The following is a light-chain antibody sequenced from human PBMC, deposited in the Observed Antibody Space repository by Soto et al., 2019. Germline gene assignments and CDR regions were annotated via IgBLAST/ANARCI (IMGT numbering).Light chain of an antibody. CDR1: QSGHSTF. V-gene: IGKV3-20*01. J-gene: IGKJ1*01. CDR3: QHYNSSRT. CDR2: GAS. Sequence: DIVLTQSPGTVSLSPGDSATLSCRASQSGHSTFHASYQQTPDQATRLLFFGASGRTAGIPDRFSGGGARAVFTLTISMLEPEDFADYYCQHYNSSRTFGQGTKVDIK.